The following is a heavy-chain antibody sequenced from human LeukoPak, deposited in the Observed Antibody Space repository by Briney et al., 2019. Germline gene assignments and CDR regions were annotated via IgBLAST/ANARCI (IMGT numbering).Heavy chain of an antibody. J-gene: IGHJ4*02. CDR1: GFTFSSYG. Sequence: GGSLRLSCAASGFTFSSYGMHWVRQAPGKGLEWVAIISYDGSNKYCADSVKGRFTISRDNSKNTLYLQMNSLRAEDTALYYCAKDLYYGSGSYYNGIDYWGQGTLVTVSS. D-gene: IGHD3-10*01. V-gene: IGHV3-30*18. CDR3: AKDLYYGSGSYYNGIDY. CDR2: ISYDGSNK.